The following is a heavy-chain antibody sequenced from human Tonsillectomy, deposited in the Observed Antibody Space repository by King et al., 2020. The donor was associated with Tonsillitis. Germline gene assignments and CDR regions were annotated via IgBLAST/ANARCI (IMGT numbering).Heavy chain of an antibody. J-gene: IGHJ3*02. CDR3: ATGYRSGWSFAFDI. V-gene: IGHV1-24*01. D-gene: IGHD6-19*01. CDR1: GYTLTDSS. CDR2: FDPEDGET. Sequence: QLVQSGAEVKKPGASVKVSCKVSGYTLTDSSMHWVRQAPGKGLEWMGRFDPEDGETIYAQKFQGRVTMTEDTPTDTAYMELSGLRSEDTAVYYCATGYRSGWSFAFDIWGQGTMVTVSS.